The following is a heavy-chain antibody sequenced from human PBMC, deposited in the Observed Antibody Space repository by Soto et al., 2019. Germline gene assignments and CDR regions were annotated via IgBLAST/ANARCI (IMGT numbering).Heavy chain of an antibody. V-gene: IGHV2-5*02. D-gene: IGHD6-19*01. CDR3: AHIVVAGLGYYFDY. CDR1: GFSLSSTRMA. CDR2: IYWDDDK. Sequence: QITLKESGPTLVKPTQTLTLTCTFSGFSLSSTRMAVGWIRQPPGKALEWLALIYWDDDKRYSPFLKSRLTITKDTSKYLVVLTMSNMDPVDTARYYGAHIVVAGLGYYFDYWGQGTLVTVSS. J-gene: IGHJ4*02.